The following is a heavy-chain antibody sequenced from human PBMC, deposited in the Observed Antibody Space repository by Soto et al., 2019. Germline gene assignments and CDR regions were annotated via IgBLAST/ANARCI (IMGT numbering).Heavy chain of an antibody. D-gene: IGHD3-10*01. CDR1: GFTFSSYS. CDR3: ARDHYGSGSYSHDY. CDR2: ISSSSSYI. J-gene: IGHJ4*02. Sequence: EVQLVESGGGLVQPGGSLRLSCAASGFTFSSYSMNWVRQAPGKGLEWVSSISSSSSYIYYADSVKGRFTISRDNAKNSLYLQMNSLRAEDTAVYYCARDHYGSGSYSHDYWGQGTLVTVSS. V-gene: IGHV3-21*01.